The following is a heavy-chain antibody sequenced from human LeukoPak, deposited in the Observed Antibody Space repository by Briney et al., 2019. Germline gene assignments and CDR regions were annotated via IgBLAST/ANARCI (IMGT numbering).Heavy chain of an antibody. Sequence: SGPALVEPTQTLTLTCSFSGFSLTSSPVGVGWIRQPPGKALEWLAFSYWDDDNRYRPSLKSRLTVMKDTSKSHVVLIMTNMDPADTATYYCAHRRDYAGDWDGGSFDFWGQGIVVTVSS. CDR2: SYWDDDN. CDR1: GFSLTSSPVG. D-gene: IGHD2-21*02. CDR3: AHRRDYAGDWDGGSFDF. J-gene: IGHJ4*02. V-gene: IGHV2-5*02.